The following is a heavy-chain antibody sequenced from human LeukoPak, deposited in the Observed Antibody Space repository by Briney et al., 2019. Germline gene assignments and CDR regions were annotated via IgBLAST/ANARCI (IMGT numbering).Heavy chain of an antibody. CDR2: INHSGST. V-gene: IGHV4-34*01. J-gene: IGHJ4*02. CDR3: ARLNSSGWYITDY. D-gene: IGHD6-19*01. CDR1: GGSFSGYY. Sequence: PSETLSLTCAVYGGSFSGYYWSWIRQPPGKGLEWIGEINHSGSTYYNPSLKSRVTISVDTSKNQFSLKLSSVTAADTAVYYCARLNSSGWYITDYWGQGTLVTVSS.